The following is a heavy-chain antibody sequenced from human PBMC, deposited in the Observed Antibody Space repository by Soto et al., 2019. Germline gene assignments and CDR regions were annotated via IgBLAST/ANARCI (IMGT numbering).Heavy chain of an antibody. D-gene: IGHD2-2*03. Sequence: VQLVESGGGLAQPGGSLRLSCGGAGFNFSGYAMNWVRQAPGKGLEWVSYISSRSTGIHYAYSVKGRFTISRDNGKRSLYLQMDSLRDDDTGTYYCARGVLDYWGQGALVTVSS. CDR1: GFNFSGYA. V-gene: IGHV3-48*02. CDR2: ISSRSTGI. CDR3: ARGVLDY. J-gene: IGHJ4*02.